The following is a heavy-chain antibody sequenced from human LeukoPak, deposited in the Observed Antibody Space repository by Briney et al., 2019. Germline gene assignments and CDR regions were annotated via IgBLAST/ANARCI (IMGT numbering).Heavy chain of an antibody. CDR1: GGTFSSYA. CDR3: ARDMGSGSLHY. Sequence: SVKVSCKASGGTFSSYAISWVRQAPGQGLEWMGGIIPIFGTANYAQKFQGRVTITTDESTSTAYMELSSLRPEDTAMYYCARDMGSGSLHYWGQGTLVTVSS. CDR2: IIPIFGTA. J-gene: IGHJ4*02. D-gene: IGHD1-26*01. V-gene: IGHV1-69*05.